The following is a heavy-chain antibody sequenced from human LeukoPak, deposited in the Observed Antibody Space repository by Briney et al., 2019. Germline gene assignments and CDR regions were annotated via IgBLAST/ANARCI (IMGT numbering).Heavy chain of an antibody. J-gene: IGHJ4*02. V-gene: IGHV4-4*09. Sequence: PSETLSLTCTVSGGSISSYYWSWIRQPPGKGLEWIGYIYTSGSTNYNPSLKSRVTISVDTSKNRFSLKLSSVTAADTAVYYCARSPGIVGATELDYWGQGTLVTVSS. CDR1: GGSISSYY. CDR3: ARSPGIVGATELDY. CDR2: IYTSGST. D-gene: IGHD1-26*01.